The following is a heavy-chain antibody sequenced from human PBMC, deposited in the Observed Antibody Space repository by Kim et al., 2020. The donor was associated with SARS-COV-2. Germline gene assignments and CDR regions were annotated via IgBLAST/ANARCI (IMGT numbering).Heavy chain of an antibody. Sequence: SGPTLVNPTQTLTLTCTFSGFSLSPSGMCVSWIRQPPGKALEWLVRIDWDDDKYYSTSLKTRLTISKDTSNNQVVLTMTNMDPVDTATYYCARTLTRRGNTYGWSFDYGGQGTLVTVSS. V-gene: IGHV2-70*11. D-gene: IGHD5-18*01. CDR3: ARTLTRRGNTYGWSFDY. CDR1: GFSLSPSGMC. J-gene: IGHJ4*02. CDR2: IDWDDDK.